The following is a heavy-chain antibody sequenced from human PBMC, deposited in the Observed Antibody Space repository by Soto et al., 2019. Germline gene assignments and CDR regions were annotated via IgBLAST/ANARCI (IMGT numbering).Heavy chain of an antibody. J-gene: IGHJ6*02. Sequence: SQTLSLTCAISGDSVSSNSAAWNWIRQSPSRGLEWLGRTYYRSKWYNDYAVSVKSRIAINSDTSKNQFSLQLNSVTPEDTAVYYCARETAAAGTSGMDVWGQGTTVTVS. D-gene: IGHD6-13*01. CDR3: ARETAAAGTSGMDV. CDR1: GDSVSSNSAA. V-gene: IGHV6-1*01. CDR2: TYYRSKWYN.